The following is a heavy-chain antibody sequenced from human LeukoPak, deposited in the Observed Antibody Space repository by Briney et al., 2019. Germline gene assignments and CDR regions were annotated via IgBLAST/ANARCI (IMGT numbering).Heavy chain of an antibody. Sequence: SETLSLTYTVSGGSISSYYWSWIRQPPGKGLEWIGYIYYSGSTNYNPSLKSRVTISVDTSKNQFSLKLSSVTAADTAVYYCARQGYSSGWYDNWFDPWGQGTLVTVSS. D-gene: IGHD6-19*01. V-gene: IGHV4-59*08. CDR2: IYYSGST. CDR1: GGSISSYY. CDR3: ARQGYSSGWYDNWFDP. J-gene: IGHJ5*02.